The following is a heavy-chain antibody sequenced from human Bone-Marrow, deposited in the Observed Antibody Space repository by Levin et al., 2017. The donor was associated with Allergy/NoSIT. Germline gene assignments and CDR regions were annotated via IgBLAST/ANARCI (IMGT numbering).Heavy chain of an antibody. D-gene: IGHD3-10*01. CDR1: GFTFSSYA. V-gene: IGHV3-23*01. CDR2: ISGSGGST. Sequence: GGSLRLSCAASGFTFSSYAMSWVRQAPGKGLEWVSAISGSGGSTYYADSVKGRFTISRDNSKNTLYLQMNSLRAEDTAVYYCAKDLARGEGYYYYYMDVWGKGTTVTVSS. CDR3: AKDLARGEGYYYYYMDV. J-gene: IGHJ6*03.